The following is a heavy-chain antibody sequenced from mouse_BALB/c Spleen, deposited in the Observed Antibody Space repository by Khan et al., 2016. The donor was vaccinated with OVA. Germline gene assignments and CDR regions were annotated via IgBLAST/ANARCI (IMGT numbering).Heavy chain of an antibody. CDR2: ISYSGST. D-gene: IGHD1-2*01. J-gene: IGHJ2*01. CDR3: ARAARIKY. V-gene: IGHV3-1*02. Sequence: VQLVESGPGLVKPSQSLSLSCTVTGYSFTSGYGRYWIRQFPGNKLECMGYISYSGSTNYNPPLTSRISITRDTSNNQFFLQLNYVTTEATATYYYARAARIKYWGQGTTLTVSS. CDR1: GYSFTSGYG.